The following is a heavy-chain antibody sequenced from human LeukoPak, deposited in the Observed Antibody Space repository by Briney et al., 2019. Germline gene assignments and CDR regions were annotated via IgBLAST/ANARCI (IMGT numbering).Heavy chain of an antibody. CDR1: GGSISSYY. CDR2: IYYSGIT. J-gene: IGHJ4*02. V-gene: IGHV4-59*01. CDR3: ARLGGYGYFDY. D-gene: IGHD5-12*01. Sequence: SETLSLTCTVSGGSISSYYWSWIRQPPGKGLEWIRYIYYSGITNYNPSLKSRVTISVDTSKSQFSLKLSSLTAADTAVYYCARLGGYGYFDYWGQGTLVSVSS.